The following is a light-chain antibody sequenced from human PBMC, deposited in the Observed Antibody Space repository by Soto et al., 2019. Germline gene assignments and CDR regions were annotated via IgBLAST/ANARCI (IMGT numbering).Light chain of an antibody. CDR1: SSDVGGYNY. J-gene: IGLJ2*01. CDR3: SSYTSSTTVL. V-gene: IGLV2-14*03. Sequence: QSALTQPASVSGSPGQSITISCTGNSSDVGGYNYVSWYQQHPGKAPKLMIYDVTYRPPGVSDRFSGSKSGNTASLTISGLQAEDEAEYFCSSYTSSTTVLFGGGTQLTVL. CDR2: DVT.